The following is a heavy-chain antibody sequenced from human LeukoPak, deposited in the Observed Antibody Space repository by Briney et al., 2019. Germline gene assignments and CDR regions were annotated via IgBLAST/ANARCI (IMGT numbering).Heavy chain of an antibody. D-gene: IGHD6-6*01. CDR1: GGSFSGYY. Sequence: SETLSLTCAVYGGSFSGYYWSWIRQPPGKGLEWIGEINHSGSTNYNPSLKSRVTISVDTSKNQFSLKLSSVTAADTAVYYCARGESIAARRDRGQGTLVTVSS. V-gene: IGHV4-34*01. CDR2: INHSGST. CDR3: ARGESIAARRD. J-gene: IGHJ4*02.